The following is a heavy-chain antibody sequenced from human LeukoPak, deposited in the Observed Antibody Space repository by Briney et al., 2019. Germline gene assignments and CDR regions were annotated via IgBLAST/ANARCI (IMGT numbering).Heavy chain of an antibody. D-gene: IGHD6-19*01. J-gene: IGHJ4*02. CDR1: GVSISSGDYY. V-gene: IGHV4-30-4*01. CDR3: ARGEAVAGTADY. CDR2: IYYSGST. Sequence: SQTLSLTCTVSGVSISSGDYYWSWIRQPPGKGLEWIGYIYYSGSTYYNPSLKSRVTISVDTSKNQFSLKLSSVTAADTAVYYCARGEAVAGTADYWGQGTLVTVSS.